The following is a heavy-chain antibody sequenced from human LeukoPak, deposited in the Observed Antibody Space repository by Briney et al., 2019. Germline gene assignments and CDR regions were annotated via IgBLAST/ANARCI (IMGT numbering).Heavy chain of an antibody. CDR2: IYYIGTT. Sequence: PSETLSLTCTVSGGSISSYYWGWIRQPPGKGLEWIGYIYYIGTTNYNPSLKSRVTISVDTSKNQFSLKLSSVTAADTAVYYCARVSWFPGTSYYYVDVWGKGTTVTVSS. J-gene: IGHJ6*03. CDR3: ARVSWFPGTSYYYVDV. V-gene: IGHV4-59*01. D-gene: IGHD1-1*01. CDR1: GGSISSYY.